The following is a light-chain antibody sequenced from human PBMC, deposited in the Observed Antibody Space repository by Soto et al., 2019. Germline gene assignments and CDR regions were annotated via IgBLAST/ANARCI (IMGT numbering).Light chain of an antibody. CDR2: DAS. J-gene: IGKJ1*01. CDR3: QQYNSYSAT. V-gene: IGKV1-5*01. CDR1: QSISIW. Sequence: DIQMTQSPSTLSASVGDRVTITCRASQSISIWLAWYQQKPGKAPKLLIYDASSLKSGVPSRFSGSGSGTEFTLTIRSLQPDDFATYFCQQYNSYSATFGQGTKVEIK.